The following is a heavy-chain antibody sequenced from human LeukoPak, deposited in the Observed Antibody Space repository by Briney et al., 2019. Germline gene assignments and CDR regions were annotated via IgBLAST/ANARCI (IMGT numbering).Heavy chain of an antibody. CDR3: AGSSWYYYFDY. Sequence: PSETLSLTCAVYGGSFSGYYWSWIRQPPGKGLEWIGEINHSGSTNYNPSLKSRVTISVDTSKNQFSLKLSSVTAADTAVYYCAGSSWYYYFDYWGQGTLVTVSS. CDR1: GGSFSGYY. D-gene: IGHD6-13*01. J-gene: IGHJ4*02. V-gene: IGHV4-34*01. CDR2: INHSGST.